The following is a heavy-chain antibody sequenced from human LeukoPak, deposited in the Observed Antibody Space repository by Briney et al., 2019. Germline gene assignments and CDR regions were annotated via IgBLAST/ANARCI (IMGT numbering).Heavy chain of an antibody. V-gene: IGHV4-61*02. Sequence: SETLSLTCTVSGGPISSGSYYWSWIRQPAGKGLEWIGRIYTSGSTNYNPSLKSRVTMSVDTSKNQFSLKLSSVTAADTAVYYCARLLVGSRFDPWGQGTLVTVSS. CDR1: GGPISSGSYY. J-gene: IGHJ5*02. CDR3: ARLLVGSRFDP. CDR2: IYTSGST. D-gene: IGHD3-10*01.